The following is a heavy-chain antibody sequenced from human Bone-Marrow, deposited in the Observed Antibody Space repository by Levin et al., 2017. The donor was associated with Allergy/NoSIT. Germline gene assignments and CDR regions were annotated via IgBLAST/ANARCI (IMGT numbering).Heavy chain of an antibody. CDR2: INPNNGDT. J-gene: IGHJ4*02. CDR1: GHTFSDYY. V-gene: IGHV1-2*02. CDR3: ATDGPWECSGGTCFPY. Sequence: PGESLKISCKASGHTFSDYYIHWVRQAPGQGLEWMGWINPNNGDTDYARKFQGRVTMTRDTSISTAYMELSGLTSDDTAVYFCATDGPWECSGGTCFPYWGQGTLVTVSS. D-gene: IGHD2-15*01.